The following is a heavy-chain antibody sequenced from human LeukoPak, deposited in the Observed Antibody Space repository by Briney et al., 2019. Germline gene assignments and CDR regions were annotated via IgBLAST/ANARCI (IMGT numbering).Heavy chain of an antibody. Sequence: SETLSLTCTVSGVSLSSYYWSWIRQPPGKGLEWIGYIYYSGSTNYNPSLKSRVTIPVDMSKNQFSLKLSSVTAADTAVYYCARQSGNGYSGYDFQAFDIWGQGTMVTVSS. V-gene: IGHV4-59*08. J-gene: IGHJ3*02. D-gene: IGHD5-12*01. CDR1: GVSLSSYY. CDR3: ARQSGNGYSGYDFQAFDI. CDR2: IYYSGST.